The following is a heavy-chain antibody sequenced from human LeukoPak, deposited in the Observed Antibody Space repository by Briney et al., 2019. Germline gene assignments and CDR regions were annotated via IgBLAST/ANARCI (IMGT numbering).Heavy chain of an antibody. CDR1: GFTFTNYW. CDR3: ARSPDYGDTFDY. J-gene: IGHJ4*02. Sequence: GGSLRLSCAASGFTFTNYWMSWVRQAPGKGLELVANIKQDRSEKYYVDSVKGRFTISRDNAKNSLYLQMNSLRAEDTAVYYCARSPDYGDTFDYWGQGTLVTVSS. CDR2: IKQDRSEK. D-gene: IGHD4-17*01. V-gene: IGHV3-7*01.